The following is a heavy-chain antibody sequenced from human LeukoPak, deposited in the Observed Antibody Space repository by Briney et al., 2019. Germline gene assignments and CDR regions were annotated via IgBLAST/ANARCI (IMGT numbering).Heavy chain of an antibody. J-gene: IGHJ4*02. CDR2: ISSSGCTI. D-gene: IGHD1-26*01. Sequence: GGSLRLSCAASGFTFSDYYMSWIRQAPGKGLEWVSYISSSGCTIYYADSVKGRLTISRDNAKNSLYLQMNSLRAEDTAVYYCAREISGERTYYFDYWGQGTLVTVSS. CDR3: AREISGERTYYFDY. V-gene: IGHV3-11*01. CDR1: GFTFSDYY.